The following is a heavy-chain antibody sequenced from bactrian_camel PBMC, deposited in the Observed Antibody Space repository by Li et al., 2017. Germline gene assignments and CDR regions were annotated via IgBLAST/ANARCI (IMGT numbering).Heavy chain of an antibody. J-gene: IGHJ4*01. CDR2: IDSDGQI. V-gene: IGHV3S53*01. D-gene: IGHD6*01. CDR3: AEGRGSRGEHCYSLNY. CDR1: GWSMKTQC. Sequence: HVQLVESGGGSVQAGGSLTLSCVASGWSMKTQCMGWFRQAPGKEREGVGAIDSDGQIVYADSVKGRFTISRDSAKNTVYLQMNNLQPEDTATYYCAEGRGSRGEHCYSLNYWGQGTQVTVS.